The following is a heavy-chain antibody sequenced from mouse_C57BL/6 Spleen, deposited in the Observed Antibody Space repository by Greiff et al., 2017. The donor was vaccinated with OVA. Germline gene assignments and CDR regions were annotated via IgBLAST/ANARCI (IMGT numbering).Heavy chain of an antibody. CDR2: INPNNGGT. V-gene: IGHV1-18*01. CDR1: GYTFTDYN. CDR3: ARSGSHGYFYV. D-gene: IGHD1-3*01. Sequence: EVQLQQPGPELVKPGASVKISCKASGYTFTDYNMDWVKQSHGKSLEWIGDINPNNGGTTYNQKFKGKATLTVDKSSSTAYMELRSLTAEDTAVYYCARSGSHGYFYVWGTGTTVTVSS. J-gene: IGHJ1*03.